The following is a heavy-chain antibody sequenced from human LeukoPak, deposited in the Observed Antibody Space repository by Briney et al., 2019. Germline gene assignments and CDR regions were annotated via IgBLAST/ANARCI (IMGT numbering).Heavy chain of an antibody. D-gene: IGHD3-22*01. Sequence: GGSLRLSCAASGFTFDDYDMTWVRQAPGKGLEWVSGINWNGDTAYADSVKGRFTISRDNAKKFLYLQMNSLRAEDTALYLCARDLSGGSSGYYYPCHWGLGTLVTVSS. V-gene: IGHV3-20*01. CDR3: ARDLSGGSSGYYYPCH. CDR1: GFTFDDYD. J-gene: IGHJ4*02. CDR2: INWNGDT.